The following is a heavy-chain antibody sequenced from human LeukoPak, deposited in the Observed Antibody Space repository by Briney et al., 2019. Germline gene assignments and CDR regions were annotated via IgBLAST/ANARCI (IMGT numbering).Heavy chain of an antibody. CDR2: ISSSSSYI. CDR3: ARDPNAAAGTPFDY. J-gene: IGHJ4*02. CDR1: GFTFSSYS. D-gene: IGHD6-13*01. V-gene: IGHV3-21*01. Sequence: PGGSLRLSCAASGFTFSSYSMNWVRQAPGKGLEWVSSISSSSSYIYYADSVKGRLTISRDNAKNSLYLQMNSLRAEDTAVYYCARDPNAAAGTPFDYWGQGTLVTVSS.